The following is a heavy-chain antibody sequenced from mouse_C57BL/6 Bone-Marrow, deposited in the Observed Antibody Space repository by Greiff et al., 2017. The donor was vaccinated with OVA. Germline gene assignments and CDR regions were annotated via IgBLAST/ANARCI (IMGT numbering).Heavy chain of an antibody. CDR1: GFTFSDAW. CDR3: TRPGPGWYFDV. V-gene: IGHV6-6*01. CDR2: IRNKANNHAT. D-gene: IGHD3-3*01. Sequence: EVQLVESGGGLVQPGGSMKLSCAASGFTFSDAWMDWVRQSPEKGLEWVAEIRNKANNHATYYAESVKGRFTISRDDSKISVYLQMNSLRAEDTGIYYCTRPGPGWYFDVWGTGTTVTVSS. J-gene: IGHJ1*03.